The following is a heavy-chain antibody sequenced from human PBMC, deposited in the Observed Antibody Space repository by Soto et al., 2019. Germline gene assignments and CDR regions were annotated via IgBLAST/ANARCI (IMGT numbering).Heavy chain of an antibody. D-gene: IGHD3-9*01. CDR2: FDPEDGET. CDR1: GYTLTELS. V-gene: IGHV1-24*01. CDR3: ATGLYTGSLTGPYYFDY. J-gene: IGHJ4*02. Sequence: ASVKVSCKVSGYTLTELSMHWVRQAPGKGLEWKKGFDPEDGETIYAQKIKGRITMTEDTSTDTTYKEMSSLISVDTVVYFCATGLYTGSLTGPYYFDYWGQGTLVTVSS.